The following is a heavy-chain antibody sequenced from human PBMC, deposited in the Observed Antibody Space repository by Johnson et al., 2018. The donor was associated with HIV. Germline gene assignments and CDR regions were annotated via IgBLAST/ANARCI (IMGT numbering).Heavy chain of an antibody. D-gene: IGHD3-10*01. CDR2: ISYDGSNK. Sequence: QVQLVESGGGVVQPGRSLRLSCAASGFTFSSYAMHWVRQAPGKGLEWVAVISYDGSNKYYADSVKGRFTISRDNSKNTLDLQMNSLRSEDTAVYYCAKGGGYYYSEYGFDIWGQGTMVIVSS. CDR3: AKGGGYYYSEYGFDI. V-gene: IGHV3-30*04. CDR1: GFTFSSYA. J-gene: IGHJ3*02.